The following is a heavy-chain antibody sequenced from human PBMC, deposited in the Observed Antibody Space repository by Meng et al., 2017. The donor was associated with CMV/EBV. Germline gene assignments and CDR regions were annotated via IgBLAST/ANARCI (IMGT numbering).Heavy chain of an antibody. CDR3: ARAGSSSSSVGIDY. V-gene: IGHV1-69*02. Sequence: SVKVSCKASGGTFSSYTISWVRQAPGQGLEWMGRIIPILGIANYAQKFQGRVTITADKSTSTAYMELSSLRSEDTAVYYCARAGSSSSSVGIDYWGQGTLITVSS. CDR2: IIPILGIA. J-gene: IGHJ4*02. D-gene: IGHD6-6*01. CDR1: GGTFSSYT.